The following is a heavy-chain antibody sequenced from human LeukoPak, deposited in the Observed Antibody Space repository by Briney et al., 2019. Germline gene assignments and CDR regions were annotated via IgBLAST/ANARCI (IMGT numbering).Heavy chain of an antibody. CDR2: ISYDGSNK. D-gene: IGHD3-10*01. CDR1: GFTFSSYA. J-gene: IGHJ4*02. V-gene: IGHV3-30-3*01. CDR3: ARGPFLGV. Sequence: GGSLRLSCAASGFTFSSYAMHWVRQAPGKGLEWVAVISYDGSNKYYANSVKGRFTISRDNSKNTLYLQMNSLRAEDTAVYYCARGPFLGVWGQGTLVTVSS.